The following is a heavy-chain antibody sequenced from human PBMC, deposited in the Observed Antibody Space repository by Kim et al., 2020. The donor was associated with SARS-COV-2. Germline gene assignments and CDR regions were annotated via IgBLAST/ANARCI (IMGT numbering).Heavy chain of an antibody. CDR3: ARQLIGAWFNFDL. J-gene: IGHJ3*01. D-gene: IGHD3-9*01. V-gene: IGHV4-39*01. Sequence: YYNLSLKNRITISVDTSKKQFSQKVTTVTAADTAMYYCARQLIGAWFNFDLWGQGTMVTVSS.